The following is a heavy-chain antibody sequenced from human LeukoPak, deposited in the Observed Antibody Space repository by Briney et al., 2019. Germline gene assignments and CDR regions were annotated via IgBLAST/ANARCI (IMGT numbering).Heavy chain of an antibody. CDR1: GYTFTGYY. J-gene: IGHJ3*02. Sequence: GASVKVSCKASGYTFTGYYMHWVRQAPGQGLEWMGWINPNSGGTNYAQKFQGWVTMTRDTSISTAYMELSRLRSDDTAVYYCARDSGSYRDAFDIWGQGTTVTVSS. D-gene: IGHD1-26*01. CDR3: ARDSGSYRDAFDI. V-gene: IGHV1-2*04. CDR2: INPNSGGT.